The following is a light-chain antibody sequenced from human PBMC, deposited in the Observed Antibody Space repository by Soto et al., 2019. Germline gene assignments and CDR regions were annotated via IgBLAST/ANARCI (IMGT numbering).Light chain of an antibody. Sequence: QSALTQPASMSGSPGQSITISCTETSGDVGSYNVVSWYQQHPGKAPKLMVYEGSKRPSGVSNRFSGSKSGNTASLTISGLQAEDEAEYYCCSYAGSSTYAFGTGTKVTVL. CDR1: SGDVGSYNV. CDR2: EGS. J-gene: IGLJ1*01. V-gene: IGLV2-23*01. CDR3: CSYAGSSTYA.